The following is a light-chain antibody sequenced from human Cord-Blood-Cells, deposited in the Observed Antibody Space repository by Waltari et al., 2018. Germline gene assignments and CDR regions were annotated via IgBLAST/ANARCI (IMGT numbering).Light chain of an antibody. J-gene: IGLJ3*02. V-gene: IGLV2-23*01. CDR3: CSYAGSSTLV. CDR2: EGS. CDR1: SSDVGSYNL. Sequence: QSALTQPSSVSGSPGQSIPISCTGTSSDVGSYNLFSWYQQHPGKAPKPMIYEGSKRPSGVSNRFSGSKSGNTASLTISGLQAEDEADYHCCSYAGSSTLVFGGGTKLTVL.